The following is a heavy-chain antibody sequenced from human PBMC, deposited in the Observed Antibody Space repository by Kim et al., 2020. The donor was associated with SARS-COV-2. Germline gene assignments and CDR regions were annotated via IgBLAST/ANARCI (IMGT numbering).Heavy chain of an antibody. CDR1: GFTFDDYA. D-gene: IGHD6-13*01. CDR3: AKDISSAVGRIAAAHYYYGMDV. V-gene: IGHV3-9*01. J-gene: IGHJ6*02. Sequence: GGSLRLSCAASGFTFDDYAMHWVRQAPGKGLEWVSGISWNSGSIGYADSVKGRFTISRDNAKNSLYLQMNSLRAEVTALYYCAKDISSAVGRIAAAHYYYGMDVWGQGTTVTVSS. CDR2: ISWNSGSI.